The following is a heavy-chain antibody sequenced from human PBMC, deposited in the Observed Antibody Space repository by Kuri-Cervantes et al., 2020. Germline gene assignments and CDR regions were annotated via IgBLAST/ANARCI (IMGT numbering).Heavy chain of an antibody. CDR2: IYTSGST. CDR3: ARDGYYYYYGMDV. CDR1: GGSISSGSYY. Sequence: LRLSCTVSGGSISSGSYYWSWIRQPAGKGLEWIGRIYTSGSTNYNPSLKCRVTISVDTSKNQFSLKLSSVTAADTAVYYCARDGYYYYYGMDVWVQGTTVTVSS. V-gene: IGHV4-61*02. J-gene: IGHJ6*02.